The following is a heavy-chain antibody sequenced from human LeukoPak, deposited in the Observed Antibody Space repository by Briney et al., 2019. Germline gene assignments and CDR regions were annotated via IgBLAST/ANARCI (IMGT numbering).Heavy chain of an antibody. CDR2: ISYDGSNK. Sequence: GGSLRLSCAASGFTFSSYAMHWVRQAPGKGLEWVAVISYDGSNKYYADSVKGRFTISRDNSKNTLYLQMNSLRAEDTAVYYCAKALYGSGSYYNSPFDYWGQGTLVTVSS. V-gene: IGHV3-30*04. J-gene: IGHJ4*02. CDR1: GFTFSSYA. CDR3: AKALYGSGSYYNSPFDY. D-gene: IGHD3-10*01.